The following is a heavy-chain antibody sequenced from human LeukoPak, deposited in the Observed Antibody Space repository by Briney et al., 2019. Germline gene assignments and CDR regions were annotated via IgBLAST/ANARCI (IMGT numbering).Heavy chain of an antibody. CDR3: ARVRVYSSGWNFDY. D-gene: IGHD6-19*01. V-gene: IGHV1-2*02. J-gene: IGHJ4*02. CDR1: GYTFTDYY. CDR2: INSNSGST. Sequence: GASVKVSCKASGYTFTDYYVHWVRQAPGQGLEWMGWINSNSGSTSCAQNFQGRVTMTRDTSISTLYVELSSPRSDDTAVYYCARVRVYSSGWNFDYWGQGTLVTVSS.